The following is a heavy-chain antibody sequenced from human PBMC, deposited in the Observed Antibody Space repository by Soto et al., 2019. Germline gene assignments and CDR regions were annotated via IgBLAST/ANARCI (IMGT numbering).Heavy chain of an antibody. Sequence: GSLRLSCAASGFTFSSYAMNWVRQAPGKGLEWISVISNSGHSAYYADSVKGRFTISRDNSKNTLYLQIKSLRAEDTAAYYCAKGGPTFLNWFGPWGQGTLVTVSS. CDR3: AKGGPTFLNWFGP. J-gene: IGHJ5*02. D-gene: IGHD5-12*01. V-gene: IGHV3-23*01. CDR2: ISNSGHSA. CDR1: GFTFSSYA.